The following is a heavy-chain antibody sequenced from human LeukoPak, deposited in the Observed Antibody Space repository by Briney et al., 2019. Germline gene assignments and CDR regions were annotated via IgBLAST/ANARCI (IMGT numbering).Heavy chain of an antibody. D-gene: IGHD1-7*01. CDR3: ARGGNYYFDY. CDR2: ITSDGSIT. V-gene: IGHV3-74*01. CDR1: GFTFSNSW. J-gene: IGHJ4*02. Sequence: QAGGSLRLSCAASGFTFSNSWMHWVRQAPGKGLVWVSRITSDGSITNYADSVKGRFTISRDSAKNTLYLQLNSLRAEDTAVYYRARGGNYYFDYWGQGTLVTVSS.